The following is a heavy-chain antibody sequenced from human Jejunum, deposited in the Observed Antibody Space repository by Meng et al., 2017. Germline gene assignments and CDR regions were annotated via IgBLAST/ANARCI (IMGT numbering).Heavy chain of an antibody. J-gene: IGHJ4*02. V-gene: IGHV4-30-2*01. CDR2: IYHTGSP. Sequence: QLQLQQSGSGLGKPSQTLSLTCPAPGGSINSDGFTWSWIRQPPGKGLEWIGYIYHTGSPYYNPSLKSRLTISVDKSVNQFSLKLSSVTAADTAVYYCARMDSAVHYFDYWGQGTLVTVSS. D-gene: IGHD2-2*03. CDR1: GGSINSDGFT. CDR3: ARMDSAVHYFDY.